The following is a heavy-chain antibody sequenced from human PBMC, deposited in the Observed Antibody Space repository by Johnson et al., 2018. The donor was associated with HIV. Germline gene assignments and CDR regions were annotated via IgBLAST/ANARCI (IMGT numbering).Heavy chain of an antibody. D-gene: IGHD6-13*01. CDR2: IKQDGSEK. CDR3: TSYFSYSSSWYSGVNAFDI. J-gene: IGHJ3*02. CDR1: GFTFSSYW. Sequence: EVHLVESGGGLVQPGGALRLSCAASGFTFSSYWMSWVRQAPGKGLEWVANIKQDGSEKYYVDSLKGRFTISRDNAKNSLYLQMNSLRAEDTAVYYCTSYFSYSSSWYSGVNAFDIWGQGTMVTVSS. V-gene: IGHV3-7*05.